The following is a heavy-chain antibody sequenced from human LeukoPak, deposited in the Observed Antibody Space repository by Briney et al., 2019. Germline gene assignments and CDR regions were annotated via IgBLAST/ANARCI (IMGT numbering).Heavy chain of an antibody. V-gene: IGHV1-8*03. CDR1: GYTFTSYD. D-gene: IGHD6-6*01. J-gene: IGHJ4*02. CDR3: ARVSGVEAARSRRYYFDY. CDR2: MNPNSGNT. Sequence: ASVKVSCKASGYTFTSYDINWVRQATGQGLEWMGWMNPNSGNTGYAQKFQGRVTITRNTSISTAYMELSSLRSEDTAVYYCARVSGVEAARSRRYYFDYWGQGTLVTVSS.